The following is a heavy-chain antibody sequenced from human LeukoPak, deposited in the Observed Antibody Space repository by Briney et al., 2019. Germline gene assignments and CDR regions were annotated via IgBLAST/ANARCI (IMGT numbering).Heavy chain of an antibody. D-gene: IGHD5-12*01. CDR3: ATGVATAFTY. V-gene: IGHV1-2*02. J-gene: IGHJ4*02. Sequence: ASVKVSCKASGYTFTDYYIHWVRQAPGQALTWMAWINPDSGDSYSAPKFQGRVTMTRDTSISTASMEVSWLTSDDTAVYYCATGVATAFTYWGQGTLVTVSS. CDR1: GYTFTDYY. CDR2: INPDSGDS.